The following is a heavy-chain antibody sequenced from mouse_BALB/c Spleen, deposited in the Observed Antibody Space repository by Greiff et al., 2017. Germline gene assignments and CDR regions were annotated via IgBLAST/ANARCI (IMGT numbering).Heavy chain of an antibody. J-gene: IGHJ1*01. D-gene: IGHD1-1*01. Sequence: EVKLQESGPGLVKPSQSLSLTCTVTGYSITSDYAWNWIRQFPGNKLEWMGYLSYSGSTSYNPSLKSRISITRDTSKNQFFLQLNSVTTEDTATYYCATYYYGSSYWYFDVWGAGTTVTVSS. CDR1: GYSITSDYA. CDR2: LSYSGST. V-gene: IGHV3-2*02. CDR3: ATYYYGSSYWYFDV.